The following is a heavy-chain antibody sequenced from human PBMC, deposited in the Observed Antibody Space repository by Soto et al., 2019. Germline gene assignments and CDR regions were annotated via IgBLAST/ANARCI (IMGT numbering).Heavy chain of an antibody. Sequence: QVQLQGSGPGQVKPSETLSLTYTVSGDSISDYFYWSWIRQPAGKGLEWIGRIYTDGTTKYNPSLKSRVTLSLDKSKNQFSLRLSSVTAADTAVYYFAREDRGGFTGIFDQWGRGSRVTVST. CDR1: GDSISDYFY. CDR3: AREDRGGFTGIFDQ. D-gene: IGHD2-15*01. V-gene: IGHV4-4*07. CDR2: IYTDGTT. J-gene: IGHJ4*02.